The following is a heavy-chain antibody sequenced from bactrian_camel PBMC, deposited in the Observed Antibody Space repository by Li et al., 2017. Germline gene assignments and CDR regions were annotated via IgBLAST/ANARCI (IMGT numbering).Heavy chain of an antibody. Sequence: QLVESGGGSVQAGGSLRLTCTASGRTERSYSWGWFRQDPGKGREGIAGLWTGDGSTYYSDSVKGRFTISQDKGKSSLDLQMNNLRPEDTAMYYCAVRGGRRSGADCYSSRFAPGLWDYWGQGTQVTVS. J-gene: IGHJ4*01. CDR2: LWTGDGST. CDR3: AVRGGRRSGADCYSSRFAPGLWDY. D-gene: IGHD2*01. V-gene: IGHV3S1*01. CDR1: GRTERSYS.